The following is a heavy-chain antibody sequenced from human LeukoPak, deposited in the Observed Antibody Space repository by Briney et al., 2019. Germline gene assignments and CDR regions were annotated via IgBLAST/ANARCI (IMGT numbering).Heavy chain of an antibody. CDR2: ISGSGGGT. CDR1: GFTFSNYA. J-gene: IGHJ4*02. V-gene: IGHV3-23*01. D-gene: IGHD3-22*01. Sequence: PGGSLRLSCAASGFTFSNYAMSWVRQAPGKGLEWVSAISGSGGGTYYADSVQGRFTISRDNSKNTLYLQLNSLRAEDTAVYYCAKMGRDYYDSSGPIFDYWGQGTLVTASS. CDR3: AKMGRDYYDSSGPIFDY.